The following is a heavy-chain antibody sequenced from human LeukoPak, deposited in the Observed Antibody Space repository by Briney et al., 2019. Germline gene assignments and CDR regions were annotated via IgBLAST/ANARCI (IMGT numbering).Heavy chain of an antibody. J-gene: IGHJ6*02. V-gene: IGHV3-48*03. CDR2: ISSSGSTI. Sequence: GGSLRLSCAASGFPFSSYEMNWVRQAPGKGLEWVSYISSSGSTIYYADSVKGRFTISRDNAKNSLYLQMNSLRAEDTAVYYCARDGTPVGYCSSTSCYLYGMDVWGQGTTVTVSS. CDR3: ARDGTPVGYCSSTSCYLYGMDV. D-gene: IGHD2-2*01. CDR1: GFPFSSYE.